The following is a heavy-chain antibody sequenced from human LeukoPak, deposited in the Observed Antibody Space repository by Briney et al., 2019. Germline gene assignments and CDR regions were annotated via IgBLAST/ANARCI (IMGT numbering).Heavy chain of an antibody. CDR2: ISGSGGST. V-gene: IGHV3-23*01. CDR3: AKDGSGYSYGSDYFDY. CDR1: GFTFSSYA. Sequence: GGSLRLSCAASGFTFSSYAMSWVRQAPGKGLEWVSAISGSGGSTYYADSVKGRFTISRDNSKNTLYLQMNSLRAEYTAVYYCAKDGSGYSYGSDYFDYWGQGTLVTVSS. J-gene: IGHJ4*02. D-gene: IGHD5-18*01.